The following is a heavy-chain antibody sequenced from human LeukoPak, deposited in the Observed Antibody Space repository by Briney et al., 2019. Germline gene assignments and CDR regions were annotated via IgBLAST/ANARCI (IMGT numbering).Heavy chain of an antibody. CDR2: INPSGGST. CDR3: ARDSNTYYYGSGSYHRMSY. V-gene: IGHV1-46*01. J-gene: IGHJ4*02. CDR1: GYTFTSYY. D-gene: IGHD3-10*01. Sequence: GASVKVSCKASGYTFTSYYMHWVRQAPGQGLEWMGIINPSGGSTSYAQKFQGRVTMTRDTSTSTVYMELSSLRSEDTAVYYCARDSNTYYYGSGSYHRMSYWGQGTLVTVSS.